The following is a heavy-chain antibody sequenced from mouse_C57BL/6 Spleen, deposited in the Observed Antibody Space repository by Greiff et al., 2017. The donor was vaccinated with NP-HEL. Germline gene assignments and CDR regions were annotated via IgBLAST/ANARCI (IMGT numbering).Heavy chain of an antibody. CDR2: IWRGGST. D-gene: IGHD1-1*01. Sequence: VQLQESGPGLVQPSQSLSITCTVSGFSLTSYGVHWVRQSPGKGLEWLGVIWRGGSTDYNAAFMSRLSITKDNSKSQVFFKMNSLQADDTAIYYCAKEDYYGRAMDYWGQGTSVTVSS. CDR3: AKEDYYGRAMDY. J-gene: IGHJ4*01. CDR1: GFSLTSYG. V-gene: IGHV2-5*01.